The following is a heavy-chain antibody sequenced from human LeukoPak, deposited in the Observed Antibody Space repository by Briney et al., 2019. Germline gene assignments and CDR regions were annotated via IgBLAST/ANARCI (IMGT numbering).Heavy chain of an antibody. J-gene: IGHJ6*02. D-gene: IGHD3-3*01. CDR3: ARESTSNDFWSGYYAYYYYYYGMDV. CDR1: GYTFTSYA. CDR2: INTNTGNP. V-gene: IGHV7-4-1*02. Sequence: GASVKVSCKASGYTFTSYAMNWVRQAPGQGLEWMGWINTNTGNPTYAQGFTGRFVFSLDTSVSTAYLQISSLKAEDTAVYYCARESTSNDFWSGYYAYYYYYYGMDVWGQGTTVTVS.